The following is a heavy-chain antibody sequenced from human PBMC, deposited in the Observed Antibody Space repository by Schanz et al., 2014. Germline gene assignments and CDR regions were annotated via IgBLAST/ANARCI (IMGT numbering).Heavy chain of an antibody. D-gene: IGHD2-2*01. V-gene: IGHV1-46*03. CDR2: INPSSGTT. CDR1: GYTFTSYY. Sequence: QLMQSGSEVRKPGASVKVSCKASGYTFTSYYIHWVRQAPGQGLEWMGKINPSSGTTRIAQNFQGRLTVTRDTSTSTVNMELSSLRSEDTAVYYCARGGFFDGTSFDSWGQGTLVTVSS. J-gene: IGHJ4*02. CDR3: ARGGFFDGTSFDS.